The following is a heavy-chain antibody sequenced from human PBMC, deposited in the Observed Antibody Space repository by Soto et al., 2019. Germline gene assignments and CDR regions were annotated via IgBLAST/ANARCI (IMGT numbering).Heavy chain of an antibody. CDR2: ISSSSSTI. CDR3: ARDSGRRCTNGVCYPDYYFDY. J-gene: IGHJ4*02. CDR1: GFTFSSYS. D-gene: IGHD2-8*01. Sequence: PGGSLRLSCAASGFTFSSYSMNWVRQAPGKGLEWVSYISSSSSTIYYADSVKGRFTISRDNAKNSLYLQMNSLRAEDTAVYYCARDSGRRCTNGVCYPDYYFDYWGQGTLVTVSS. V-gene: IGHV3-48*01.